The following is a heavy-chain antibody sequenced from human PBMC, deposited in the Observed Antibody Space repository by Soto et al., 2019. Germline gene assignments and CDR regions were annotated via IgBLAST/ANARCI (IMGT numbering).Heavy chain of an antibody. CDR2: ISSNGGST. Sequence: GGSLRLSCSASGFTFSSYAMHWVRQAPGKGLEYVSAISSNGGSTYYADSVKGRFTISRDNSKNTLYLQMSSLRAEDTAVYYCVKAGYSFGYLYRMDVWGQGTTVTVSS. CDR3: VKAGYSFGYLYRMDV. V-gene: IGHV3-64D*08. D-gene: IGHD5-18*01. CDR1: GFTFSSYA. J-gene: IGHJ6*02.